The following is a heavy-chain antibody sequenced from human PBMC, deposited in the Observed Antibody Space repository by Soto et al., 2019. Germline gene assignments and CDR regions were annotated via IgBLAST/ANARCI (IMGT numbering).Heavy chain of an antibody. Sequence: ASVTVSCKVSGYTLTELSMHWVRQAPGKGLEWMGGFDPEDGETIYAQKFQGRVTMTEHTSTDTAYMELSSLRSEDAAVYYCATGSHCISTSCYSGRDYWGQGTLVTVSS. CDR1: GYTLTELS. CDR2: FDPEDGET. J-gene: IGHJ4*02. V-gene: IGHV1-24*01. CDR3: ATGSHCISTSCYSGRDY. D-gene: IGHD2-2*01.